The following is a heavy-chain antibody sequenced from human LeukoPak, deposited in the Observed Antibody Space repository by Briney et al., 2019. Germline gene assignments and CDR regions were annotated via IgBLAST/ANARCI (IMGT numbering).Heavy chain of an antibody. Sequence: ASVKVSCKASGYTFTSYGISWVRQAPGQGLEWMGWISAYSGDTIYAQKFQGRVTMTEDTSTDTAYMELSSLRSEDTAVYYCATVQNSGSYPYYGMDVWGQGTTVTVSS. J-gene: IGHJ6*02. V-gene: IGHV1-18*01. CDR3: ATVQNSGSYPYYGMDV. CDR1: GYTFTSYG. D-gene: IGHD1-26*01. CDR2: ISAYSGDT.